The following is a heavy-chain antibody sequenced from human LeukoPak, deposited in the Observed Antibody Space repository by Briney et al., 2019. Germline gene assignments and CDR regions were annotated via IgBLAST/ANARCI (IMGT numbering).Heavy chain of an antibody. CDR3: ARDLDPPPYDWGSYRPGDAFDI. V-gene: IGHV3-30-3*01. CDR1: GFTFSSYA. J-gene: IGHJ3*02. CDR2: ISYDGSNK. Sequence: GGSLRLSCAASGFTFSSYAMHWVRQAPGKGLEWVAVISYDGSNKYYADSVKGRFTISRDNSKNTLYLQMNSLRAEDTAVYYCARDLDPPPYDWGSYRPGDAFDIWGQGTMVTVSS. D-gene: IGHD3-16*02.